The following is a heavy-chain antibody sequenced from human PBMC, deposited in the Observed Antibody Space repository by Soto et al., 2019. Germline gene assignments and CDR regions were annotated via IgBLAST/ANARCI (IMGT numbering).Heavy chain of an antibody. V-gene: IGHV1-2*02. D-gene: IGHD3-3*02. CDR2: ISPTSGDT. J-gene: IGHJ6*02. CDR3: ASAQVGFLGWLPGNYYYGMEV. Sequence: ASVKVSCKVSGHSFTGHYMHWVRQAPGQGLEWMGWISPTSGDTNYARKFQGRVTMTRDTSIKTVYMELSSLRSDDTAVYYCASAQVGFLGWLPGNYYYGMEVWGQGTTVTVSS. CDR1: GHSFTGHY.